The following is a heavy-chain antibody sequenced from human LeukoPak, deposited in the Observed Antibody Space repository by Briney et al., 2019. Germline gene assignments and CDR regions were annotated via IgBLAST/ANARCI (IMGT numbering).Heavy chain of an antibody. CDR1: GFTFSSYA. CDR2: ISYDGSNK. J-gene: IGHJ4*02. D-gene: IGHD3-9*01. Sequence: GGSLRLSCAASGFTFSSYAMHWVRQAPGKGLEWVAVISYDGSNKYYADSVKGRFTISRDNSKNTLYLQMNSLRAEDTAVYYCARGALRYFDWLPNDYWGQGTLVTVSS. V-gene: IGHV3-30-3*01. CDR3: ARGALRYFDWLPNDY.